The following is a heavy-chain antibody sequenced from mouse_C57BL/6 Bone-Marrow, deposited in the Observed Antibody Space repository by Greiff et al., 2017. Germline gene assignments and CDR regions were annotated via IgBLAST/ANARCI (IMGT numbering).Heavy chain of an antibody. CDR1: GYTFTSYG. Sequence: VQVVESGAELARPGASVKLSCKASGYTFTSYGISWVKQRTGQGLEWIGEIYPRSGNTYYNEKFKGKATLTADKSSSTAYMELRSLTSEDSAVYFCARPHPWYFDVWGTGTTVTVSS. CDR2: IYPRSGNT. CDR3: ARPHPWYFDV. J-gene: IGHJ1*03. V-gene: IGHV1-81*01.